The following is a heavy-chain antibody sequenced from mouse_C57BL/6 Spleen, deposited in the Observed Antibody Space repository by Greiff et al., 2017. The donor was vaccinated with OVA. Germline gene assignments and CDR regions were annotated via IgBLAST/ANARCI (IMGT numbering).Heavy chain of an antibody. CDR3: AYDLLNAMDY. J-gene: IGHJ4*01. CDR2: ISYDGSN. Sequence: VQLKESGPGLVKPSQSLSLTCSVTGYSITSGYYWNWIRQFPGNKLEWMGYISYDGSNNYNPSLKNRISITRDTSKNQFFLKLNSVTTEDTATYYCAYDLLNAMDYWGQGTSVTVSS. D-gene: IGHD2-3*01. CDR1: GYSITSGYY. V-gene: IGHV3-6*01.